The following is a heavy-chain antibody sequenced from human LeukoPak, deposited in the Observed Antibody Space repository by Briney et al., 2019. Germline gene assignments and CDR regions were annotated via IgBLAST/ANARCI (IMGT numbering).Heavy chain of an antibody. CDR2: IKNDGSEK. Sequence: PGMSLRLSCAASGFTFSSYWMSWVRQAPGKGLEWVATIKNDGSEKNYVDSVKGRFTISRDNAKNSLYLQMSGLRAEVTAGYFCATADWFSFDFWGQGALVTVSS. J-gene: IGHJ4*02. D-gene: IGHD3-9*01. V-gene: IGHV3-7*04. CDR3: ATADWFSFDF. CDR1: GFTFSSYW.